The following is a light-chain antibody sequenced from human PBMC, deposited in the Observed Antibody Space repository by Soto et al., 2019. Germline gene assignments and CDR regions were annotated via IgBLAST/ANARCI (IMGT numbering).Light chain of an antibody. CDR3: QPYNNGTYT. J-gene: IGKJ2*01. Sequence: EIVMTQSPATLSVSPGERATLACRASQIVSSNLTWYQQKPGQAPRLLIYGASTRATGITARFSGSGSGTECTLSIGSLQYEDCAVYYCQPYNNGTYTFGQGTKLEIK. V-gene: IGKV3-15*01. CDR1: QIVSSN. CDR2: GAS.